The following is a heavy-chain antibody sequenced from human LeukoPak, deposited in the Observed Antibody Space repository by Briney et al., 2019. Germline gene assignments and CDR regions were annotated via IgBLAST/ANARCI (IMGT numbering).Heavy chain of an antibody. Sequence: ASVKVSCKASGYTVTSYVISWVRQAPGQGLEWMGWISAYNGNTNYAQKLQGRVTMTTDTSTSTAYMELRSLRSDDTAVYYCARTYTARYYFDYWGQGTLVTVSS. V-gene: IGHV1-18*01. CDR3: ARTYTARYYFDY. CDR2: ISAYNGNT. J-gene: IGHJ4*02. CDR1: GYTVTSYV. D-gene: IGHD4-11*01.